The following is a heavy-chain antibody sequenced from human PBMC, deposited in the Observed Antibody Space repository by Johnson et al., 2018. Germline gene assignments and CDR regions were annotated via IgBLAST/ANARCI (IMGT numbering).Heavy chain of an antibody. J-gene: IGHJ6*02. Sequence: VQLVESGGGLVQPGGSLRLSCAASGFTFRNCPMNWVRQAPGKGLEWLSYISSSGSTIYYADSVKGRFTISRDNAKNSLSLQMNSLRDEDRAVYYCTSDPGNGGYGMDVWGLGTTVTVSS. D-gene: IGHD4-23*01. CDR3: TSDPGNGGYGMDV. CDR2: ISSSGSTI. V-gene: IGHV3-48*02. CDR1: GFTFRNCP.